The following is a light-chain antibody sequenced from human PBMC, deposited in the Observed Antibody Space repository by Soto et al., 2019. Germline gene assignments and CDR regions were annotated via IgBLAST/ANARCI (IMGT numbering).Light chain of an antibody. J-gene: IGKJ2*01. Sequence: EIVMTQSPATLSVSLGERATLSCRAGQSLDYNLAWYQQKPGQAPRLLIYGASARATGVPARFSGSGSETAFTLTISSVQAEDCAVYFCQQYSHRPPYTFGQGTKLEIK. V-gene: IGKV3-15*01. CDR3: QQYSHRPPYT. CDR2: GAS. CDR1: QSLDYN.